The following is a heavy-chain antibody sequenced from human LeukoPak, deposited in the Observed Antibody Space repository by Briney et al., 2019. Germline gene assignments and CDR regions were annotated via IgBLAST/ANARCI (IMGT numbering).Heavy chain of an antibody. J-gene: IGHJ6*02. CDR3: AREGSQWLGPSYYYYYGMDV. D-gene: IGHD6-19*01. CDR2: IYRDSST. CDR1: GFTVSSNY. Sequence: GGSLRLSCAASGFTVSSNYMSWVRQAPGQALERVSVIYRDSSTYYADSVKGRFTISRDNSKNTLYLQMNSLRAEDTAVYYCAREGSQWLGPSYYYYYGMDVWGQGTTVTVSS. V-gene: IGHV3-53*01.